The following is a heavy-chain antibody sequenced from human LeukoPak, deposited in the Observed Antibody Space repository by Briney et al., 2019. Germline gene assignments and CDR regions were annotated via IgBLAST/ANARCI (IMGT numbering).Heavy chain of an antibody. D-gene: IGHD1-26*01. Sequence: SETLSLTCTXSXXSIXSXXXXXXXXXXXXXLXWIGRMYTSGSTNYNPSLKXRVTMSVDTSKNQFSLKLSSVTXADTAVYYCARDSGSYLHWGQGTLVTVSS. V-gene: IGHV4-4*07. CDR1: XXSIXSXX. J-gene: IGHJ4*02. CDR3: ARDSGSYLH. CDR2: MYTSGST.